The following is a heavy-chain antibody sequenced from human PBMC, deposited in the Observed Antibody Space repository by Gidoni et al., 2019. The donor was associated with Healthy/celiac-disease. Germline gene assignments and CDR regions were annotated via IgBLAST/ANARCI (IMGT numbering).Heavy chain of an antibody. D-gene: IGHD2-2*02. Sequence: QVQLQESGPGLVKPSQTLSLTCTVSGGSIRSGGYYWSWIRQHPGKGLEWIGYIYYRGSTYYNPSLKSRVTISVDTSKNQFSLKLSSVTAADTAVYYCARTGDCSSTSCYRRDYYYMDVWGKGTTVTVSS. V-gene: IGHV4-31*03. CDR3: ARTGDCSSTSCYRRDYYYMDV. CDR2: IYYRGST. J-gene: IGHJ6*03. CDR1: GGSIRSGGYY.